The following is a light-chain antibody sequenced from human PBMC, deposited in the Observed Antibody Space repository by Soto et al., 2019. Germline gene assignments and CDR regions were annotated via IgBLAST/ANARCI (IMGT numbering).Light chain of an antibody. J-gene: IGKJ2*01. CDR3: HQRSNWPPYT. CDR2: DAS. V-gene: IGKV3-11*01. CDR1: QSVSSY. Sequence: EIVLTQSPATLSLSPGERATLSCRASQSVSSYLACYQQKPGQAPRLLIYDASNRATGIPARFSGSGSGTDFTLASSILEPEEFEVYYCHQRSNWPPYTFGQGNKLEIK.